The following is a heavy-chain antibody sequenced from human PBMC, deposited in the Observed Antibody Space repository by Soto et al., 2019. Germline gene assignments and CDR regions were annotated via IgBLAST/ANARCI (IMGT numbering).Heavy chain of an antibody. D-gene: IGHD6-19*01. Sequence: GGSLGLSCAASGFTFSSYGMHRVRQAPGKGLEWVAVIWYDGSNKYYADSVKGRFTISRDNSKNTLYLQMNSLRAEDTAVYYCARDRGPVAGPLHYFDYWGQGTLVTVSS. CDR1: GFTFSSYG. J-gene: IGHJ4*02. V-gene: IGHV3-33*01. CDR3: ARDRGPVAGPLHYFDY. CDR2: IWYDGSNK.